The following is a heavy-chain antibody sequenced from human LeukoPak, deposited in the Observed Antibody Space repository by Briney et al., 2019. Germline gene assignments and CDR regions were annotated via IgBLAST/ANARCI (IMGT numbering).Heavy chain of an antibody. CDR2: IYYSGST. D-gene: IGHD2-2*01. CDR1: GGSISSSSYY. Sequence: PSETLSLTCTVSGGSISSSSYYWGWIRQPPGKGLEWIGSIYYSGSTYYNPSLKSRVTISVDTSKNRFSLKLSSVTAADTAVYYCAREDLGYCSSTSCLDDAFDIWGQGTMVTVSS. V-gene: IGHV4-39*02. CDR3: AREDLGYCSSTSCLDDAFDI. J-gene: IGHJ3*02.